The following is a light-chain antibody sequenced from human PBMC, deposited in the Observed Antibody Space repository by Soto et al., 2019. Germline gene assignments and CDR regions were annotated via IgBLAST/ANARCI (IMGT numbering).Light chain of an antibody. CDR3: QQYKSYPLT. J-gene: IGKJ4*01. CDR1: QGISKS. Sequence: DIQMTQSPSSLSAFVGDRVTITCRASQGISKSLAWFQQKPGKAPKSLIDAASSLHSGVPSRFSGPGSGTEFTLTISSLQPEDFATYYCQQYKSYPLTFGGGTKVEI. V-gene: IGKV1-16*01. CDR2: AAS.